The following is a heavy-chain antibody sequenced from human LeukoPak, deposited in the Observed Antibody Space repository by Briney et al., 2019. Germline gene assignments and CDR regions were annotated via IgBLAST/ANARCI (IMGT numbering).Heavy chain of an antibody. Sequence: PSETLSLTCTVSGGSISSSSYYWGWIRQPPGKGLEWIGSIYYSGSTYYNPSLKSRVTISVDTSKNQFSLKLSSVTAADTAVYYCASEHRIAVAGYFDYWGQGTLVTVSS. CDR1: GGSISSSSYY. D-gene: IGHD6-19*01. CDR3: ASEHRIAVAGYFDY. CDR2: IYYSGST. V-gene: IGHV4-39*01. J-gene: IGHJ4*02.